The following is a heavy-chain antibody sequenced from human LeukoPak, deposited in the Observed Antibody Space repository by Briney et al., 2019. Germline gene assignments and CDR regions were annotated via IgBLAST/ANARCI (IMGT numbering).Heavy chain of an antibody. Sequence: GGSLRLSCAASGFTFSSYAMSWVRQAPGKGLEWVSAISGSGGSTYYADSVKGRFTISRDNSKNTLYLQMNSLRAEDTAAYYCAKEEDSSSWSKVYYYYGMDVWGQGTTVTVSS. CDR1: GFTFSSYA. D-gene: IGHD6-13*01. CDR3: AKEEDSSSWSKVYYYYGMDV. V-gene: IGHV3-23*01. J-gene: IGHJ6*02. CDR2: ISGSGGST.